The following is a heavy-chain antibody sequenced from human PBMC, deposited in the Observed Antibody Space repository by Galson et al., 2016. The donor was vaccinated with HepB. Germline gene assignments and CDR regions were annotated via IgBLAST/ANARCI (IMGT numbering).Heavy chain of an antibody. CDR3: AVVLNKSMGDY. Sequence: SVKVSCKASGYTFTAYGLSWVRQAPGQGLEWMGRINPNSGGTKYVQKFQGRVTMTRDTSISTAYMELSRLRSDDTAVYYCAVVLNKSMGDYWGQGTLVTVSS. J-gene: IGHJ4*02. CDR1: GYTFTAYG. D-gene: IGHD1/OR15-1a*01. CDR2: INPNSGGT. V-gene: IGHV1-2*06.